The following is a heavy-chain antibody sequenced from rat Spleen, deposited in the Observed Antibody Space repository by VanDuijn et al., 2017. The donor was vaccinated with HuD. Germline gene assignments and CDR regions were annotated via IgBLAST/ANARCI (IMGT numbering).Heavy chain of an antibody. J-gene: IGHJ4*01. Sequence: EVQLQESGPGLVKPSQSLSLTCSVTGYSITSNYWGWIRKFPGNKMEWMGYISYSGTISYNPSLKSLIPITRYTSKNQFFLQLNSVTTEDTATYYCAKGEGYVMDAWGQGASVTVSS. D-gene: IGHD4-2*01. CDR1: GYSITSNY. V-gene: IGHV3-1*01. CDR3: AKGEGYVMDA. CDR2: ISYSGTI.